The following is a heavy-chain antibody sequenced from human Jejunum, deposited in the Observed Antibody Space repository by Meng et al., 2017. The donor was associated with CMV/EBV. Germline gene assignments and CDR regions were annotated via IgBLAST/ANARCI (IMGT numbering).Heavy chain of an antibody. CDR2: ISTSGST. J-gene: IGHJ4*02. V-gene: IGHV4-61*02. D-gene: IGHD3-16*01. Sequence: QVQLQESGPGLVQPSQTLSLTCTVSGGSISSGSYSWSWIRQPAGKGLEWIGRISTSGSTNYNPSLKSRVTISVDTSKNQFSLKLNSVTAADTAVYYCARVRWGGQIDYWGQGTLVTVSS. CDR1: GGSISSGSYS. CDR3: ARVRWGGQIDY.